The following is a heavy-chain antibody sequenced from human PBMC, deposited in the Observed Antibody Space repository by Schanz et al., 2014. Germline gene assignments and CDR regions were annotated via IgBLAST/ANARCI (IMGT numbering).Heavy chain of an antibody. Sequence: VQLLQSGGALVQPGGSLRLSCSASGFTFSTYAMSWARQTPGKGLEWVLSITTGGNTYYRDSVKGRFIVSRDNSKNTLYLEMNRLRVDDTAVYYCSKDKQGSRSDDSWGQGTLXTVSS. D-gene: IGHD2-15*01. CDR2: ITTGGNT. V-gene: IGHV3-23*01. CDR1: GFTFSTYA. CDR3: SKDKQGSRSDDS. J-gene: IGHJ5*01.